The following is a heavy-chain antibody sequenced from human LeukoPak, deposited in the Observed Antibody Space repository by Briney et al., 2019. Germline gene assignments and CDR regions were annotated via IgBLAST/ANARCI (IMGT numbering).Heavy chain of an antibody. CDR2: IYTSGST. V-gene: IGHV4-61*02. Sequence: SQTLSLTCTVSGGSISSGSYYWSWIRQPAGKGLEWIGRIYTSGSTNYNPSLKSRVTISVDTSKNQFSLKLSSVTAADTAVYYCYSSSSLGDFDYWGQGTLVTVSS. D-gene: IGHD6-6*01. CDR1: GGSISSGSYY. CDR3: YSSSSLGDFDY. J-gene: IGHJ4*02.